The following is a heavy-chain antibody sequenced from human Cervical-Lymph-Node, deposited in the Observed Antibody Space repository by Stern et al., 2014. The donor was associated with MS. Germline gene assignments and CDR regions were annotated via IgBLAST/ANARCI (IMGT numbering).Heavy chain of an antibody. V-gene: IGHV3-33*01. CDR1: GFTFSNHG. J-gene: IGHJ4*02. CDR3: ARGDVVEANGYFDY. D-gene: IGHD2-15*01. Sequence: VQLVQSGGGVVQPGRSLRLSCAASGFTFSNHGMHWVRQAPGKGLEWVAIIWYGGTYRFYAASVKGRFTISMDNSKNTPYLHMTSLRVEDTALYYGARGDVVEANGYFDYWGQGTLVTVSS. CDR2: IWYGGTYR.